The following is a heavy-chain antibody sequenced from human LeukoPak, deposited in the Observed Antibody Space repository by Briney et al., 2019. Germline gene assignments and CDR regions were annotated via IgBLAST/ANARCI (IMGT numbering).Heavy chain of an antibody. J-gene: IGHJ4*02. D-gene: IGHD2-15*01. V-gene: IGHV4-59*01. CDR2: IHYSGNT. CDR1: GGSFSGYY. CDR3: ARGYCSGGSCPNFDY. Sequence: SETLSLTCAVYGGSFSGYYWSWIRQPPGKGVEWIGYIHYSGNTNYNPSLKSRVTISADTPKNQFSLKLSSVTAADTAVYYCARGYCSGGSCPNFDYWGQGTLVTVSS.